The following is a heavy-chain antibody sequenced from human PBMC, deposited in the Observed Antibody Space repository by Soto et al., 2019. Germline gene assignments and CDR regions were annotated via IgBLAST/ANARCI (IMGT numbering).Heavy chain of an antibody. J-gene: IGHJ4*02. CDR2: INHTGST. CDR1: GGSFSGYY. Sequence: SETLSLTCAVYGGSFSGYYWSWIRQPPGTGLEWIGEINHTGSTNYNPSLKSRVTISVDTSKNQFSLKLTSVTAADTAVYYCARDKITGLFDYWGQGTLVTVSS. CDR3: ARDKITGLFDY. D-gene: IGHD2-8*02. V-gene: IGHV4-34*01.